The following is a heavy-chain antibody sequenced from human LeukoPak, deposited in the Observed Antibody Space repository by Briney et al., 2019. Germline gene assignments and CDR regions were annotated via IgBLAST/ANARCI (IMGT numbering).Heavy chain of an antibody. CDR2: ISDSGST. CDR1: GGSISTYY. CDR3: ARAHITATNFDF. V-gene: IGHV4-59*01. J-gene: IGHJ4*02. Sequence: NPSETLSLTCTVSGGSISTYYWTWIRQPPGKGLEWIAHISDSGSTSCNPSLKSRVTTSVDTSKNQFSLRLNSVTAADTAVYYCARAHITATNFDFWGQGTLVTVSS. D-gene: IGHD1-7*01.